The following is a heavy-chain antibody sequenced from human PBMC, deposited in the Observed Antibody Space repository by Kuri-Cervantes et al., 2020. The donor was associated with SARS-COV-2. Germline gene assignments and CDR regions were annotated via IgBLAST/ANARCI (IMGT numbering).Heavy chain of an antibody. Sequence: GGSLRLSCAASGFTFSSYWMHWVRQAPGKGLVWVSRINSDGSSTSYADSVKGRFTISRDNARDSLYLQINSLRAEDTAVYYCARGSVLPWFGDLYYFDYWGQGALVTVSS. CDR3: ARGSVLPWFGDLYYFDY. CDR1: GFTFSSYW. J-gene: IGHJ4*02. V-gene: IGHV3-74*01. CDR2: INSDGSST. D-gene: IGHD3-10*01.